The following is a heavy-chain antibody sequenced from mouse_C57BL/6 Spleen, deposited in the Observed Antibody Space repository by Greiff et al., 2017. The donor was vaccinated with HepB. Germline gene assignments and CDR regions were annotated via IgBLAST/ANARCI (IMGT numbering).Heavy chain of an antibody. CDR1: GFTFSSYA. CDR2: ISDGGSYT. Sequence: EVHLVESGGGLVKPGGSLKLSCAASGFTFSSYAMSWVRQTPEKRLEWVATISDGGSYTYYPDNVKGRFTISRDNAKNNLYLQMSHLKSEDTAMYDCARGYWYFDVWGTGTTVTVSS. J-gene: IGHJ1*03. CDR3: ARGYWYFDV. V-gene: IGHV5-4*01.